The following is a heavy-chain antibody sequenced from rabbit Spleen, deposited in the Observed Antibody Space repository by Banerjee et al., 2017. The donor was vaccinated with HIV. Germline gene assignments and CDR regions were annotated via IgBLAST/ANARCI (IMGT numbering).Heavy chain of an antibody. D-gene: IGHD8-1*01. J-gene: IGHJ6*01. V-gene: IGHV1S40*01. CDR2: IYGDLSGST. CDR3: ARDAGTSFSTYGMDL. Sequence: QSLEESGGDLVKPEGSLTLTCTASGFSFSSSYYMCWVRQAPGKGLECIACIYGDLSGSTYSATWAKGRFTISKTSSTTVTLQMTSLTVADTATYFCARDAGTSFSTYGMDLWGQGTLVTVS. CDR1: GFSFSSSYY.